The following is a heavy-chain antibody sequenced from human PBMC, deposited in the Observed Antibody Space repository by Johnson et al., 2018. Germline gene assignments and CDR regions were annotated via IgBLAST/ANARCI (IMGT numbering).Heavy chain of an antibody. Sequence: EVQLLESGGGLVQPGGSLRLSCAASGFTFSSYWMHWVRQAPGTGLVWVSRINSDGSSTSYADSGKGRFTISRDNAKHTLYLQMKGLRAEDTEGDYCAKDGRLLRYFDWAFIFQHWGQGTLVTVSS. V-gene: IGHV3-74*01. CDR3: AKDGRLLRYFDWAFIFQH. J-gene: IGHJ1*01. CDR2: INSDGSST. D-gene: IGHD3-9*01. CDR1: GFTFSSYW.